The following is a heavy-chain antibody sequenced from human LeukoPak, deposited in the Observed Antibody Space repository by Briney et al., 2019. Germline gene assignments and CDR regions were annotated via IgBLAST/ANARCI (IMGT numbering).Heavy chain of an antibody. CDR3: ARCDYGPNWFDP. J-gene: IGHJ5*02. CDR1: GGSFSGYY. Sequence: SETLSLTCAVYGGSFSGYYWSWIRQPPGKGLEWIGEINHSGSTNYNPSLKSRVTISVDTSKNQFSLKLSSVTAADTAVYYCARCDYGPNWFDPWGQGTLVTVSS. CDR2: INHSGST. V-gene: IGHV4-34*01. D-gene: IGHD4-17*01.